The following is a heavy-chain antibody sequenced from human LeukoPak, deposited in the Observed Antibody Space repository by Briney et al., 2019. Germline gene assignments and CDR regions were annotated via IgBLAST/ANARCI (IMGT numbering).Heavy chain of an antibody. Sequence: GGSLRLSCAASGFTFSIYWMHWVRQAPGKGLEWVSSISSSSSYIYYADSVEGRFTISRDNAKDSLYLQMNSLRAEDTAVYYCARESGTVTTCADYWGQGTLVTVSS. V-gene: IGHV3-21*01. J-gene: IGHJ4*02. D-gene: IGHD4-11*01. CDR2: ISSSSSYI. CDR3: ARESGTVTTCADY. CDR1: GFTFSIYW.